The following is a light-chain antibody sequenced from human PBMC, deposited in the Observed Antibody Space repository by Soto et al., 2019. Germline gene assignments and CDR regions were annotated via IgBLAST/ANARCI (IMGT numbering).Light chain of an antibody. J-gene: IGLJ1*01. CDR2: EVT. CDR3: RSYAGSNYV. Sequence: QSALTQPPSASGSPGQSVAISCTGTSSDVGSYNYVSWYQQHPGKVPKLIIFEVTKRPSGVPDRFSGSKSGNTASLTVSGLQAEDEADYYCRSYAGSNYVFGTGTKVTVL. CDR1: SSDVGSYNY. V-gene: IGLV2-8*01.